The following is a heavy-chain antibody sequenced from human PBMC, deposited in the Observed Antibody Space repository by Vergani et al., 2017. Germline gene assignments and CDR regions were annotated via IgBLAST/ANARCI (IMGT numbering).Heavy chain of an antibody. CDR2: IYYSGST. CDR3: ARVVSTNSRIAVAGKLDY. Sequence: QVQLQESGPGLVKPSQTLSLTCTVSGGSISSGDYYWSWIRQPPGKGLDWIGYIYYSGSTYYNPSLKSRVTISVDTSKNQFSLKLSSVTAADTAVYYCARVVSTNSRIAVAGKLDYWGQGTLVTVSS. V-gene: IGHV4-30-4*08. D-gene: IGHD6-19*01. CDR1: GGSISSGDYY. J-gene: IGHJ4*02.